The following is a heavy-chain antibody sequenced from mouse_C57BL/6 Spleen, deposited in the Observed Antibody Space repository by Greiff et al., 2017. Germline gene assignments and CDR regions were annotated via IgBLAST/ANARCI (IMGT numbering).Heavy chain of an antibody. V-gene: IGHV14-2*01. CDR3: ARSLGGYGSTDY. J-gene: IGHJ2*01. CDR2: IDPEDGET. CDR1: GFNIKDYY. Sequence: VQLQQSGAELVKPGASVTLSCTASGFNIKDYYMHWVKQRPEQGLEWIGRIDPEDGETTYAPKFQGKAIITADTSSNTAYLQLSSLTSEDTAVYSCARSLGGYGSTDYWGQGTTLTVSS. D-gene: IGHD1-1*01.